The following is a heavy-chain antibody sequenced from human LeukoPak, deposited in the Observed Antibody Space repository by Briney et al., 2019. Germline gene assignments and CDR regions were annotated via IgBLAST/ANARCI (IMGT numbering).Heavy chain of an antibody. J-gene: IGHJ4*02. CDR3: AREGYYGSGSPPSLYFDY. CDR1: GFTFRNYV. CDR2: TSSDLNVK. V-gene: IGHV3-30-3*01. Sequence: GGSLRLSCAASGFTFRNYVIHWVRQAPGKGLEWVAVTSSDLNVKLYANSVKGRFTISRDNSRSTLYLQMNSLRPEDTAIYYCAREGYYGSGSPPSLYFDYWGQGTLVTVSS. D-gene: IGHD3-10*01.